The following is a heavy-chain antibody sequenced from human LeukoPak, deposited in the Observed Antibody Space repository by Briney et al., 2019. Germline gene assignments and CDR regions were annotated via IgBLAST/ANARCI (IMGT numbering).Heavy chain of an antibody. CDR1: GYPFTIYG. D-gene: IGHD3-22*01. Sequence: GASVKVSYKASGYPFTIYGIRWVRQAPGQGLEWMGWLSAYNGNTNYAQKLQGRDTMTTDTSTSTAYMELRSLRSDDTAVYYCARVDYDSSGYYYGVIDYWGQGTLVTVSS. V-gene: IGHV1-18*01. J-gene: IGHJ4*02. CDR3: ARVDYDSSGYYYGVIDY. CDR2: LSAYNGNT.